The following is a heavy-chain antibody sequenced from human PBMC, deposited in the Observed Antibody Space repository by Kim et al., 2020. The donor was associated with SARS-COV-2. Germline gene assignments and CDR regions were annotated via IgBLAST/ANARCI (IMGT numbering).Heavy chain of an antibody. Sequence: GGSLRLSCAXSGFTFSSYWMHWVRQAPGKGLVWVSRINSDGSSTSYADSVKGRFTISRDNAKNTLYLQMNSLRAEDTAVYYCARAVDTAMVLEGDWYFDLWGRGTLVTVSS. D-gene: IGHD5-18*01. CDR3: ARAVDTAMVLEGDWYFDL. J-gene: IGHJ2*01. CDR2: INSDGSST. CDR1: GFTFSSYW. V-gene: IGHV3-74*01.